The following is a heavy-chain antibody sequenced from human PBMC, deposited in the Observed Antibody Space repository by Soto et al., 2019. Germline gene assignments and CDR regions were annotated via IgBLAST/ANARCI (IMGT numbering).Heavy chain of an antibody. Sequence: AASVKVSCKASGYTFIDYYMHWVRQAPGQGFEWLGRISPKSGATNYAQKFQGRVTMTWDTSLNTAYMELSSLISEDTAVYYCARPPGYISDWYYFDLWGQGTLVTVSS. D-gene: IGHD3-9*01. CDR3: ARPPGYISDWYYFDL. CDR1: GYTFIDYY. J-gene: IGHJ4*02. CDR2: ISPKSGAT. V-gene: IGHV1-2*02.